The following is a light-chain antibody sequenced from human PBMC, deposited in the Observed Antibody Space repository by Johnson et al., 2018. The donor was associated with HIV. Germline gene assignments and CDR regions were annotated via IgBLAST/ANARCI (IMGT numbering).Light chain of an antibody. CDR3: GTWDSSLSAYV. J-gene: IGLJ1*01. Sequence: QSVLTQPPSVSAAPGQKVTISCSGGSSNIGTNYVSWYQQFPGTAPKLLIYENNKRPSGIPDRFSGSKSGTSATLGITGLQTGDEADYYCGTWDSSLSAYVFGTGTKVTV. CDR2: ENN. V-gene: IGLV1-51*02. CDR1: SSNIGTNY.